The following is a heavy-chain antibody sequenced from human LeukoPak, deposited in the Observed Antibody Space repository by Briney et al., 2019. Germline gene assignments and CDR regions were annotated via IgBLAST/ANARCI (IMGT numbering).Heavy chain of an antibody. V-gene: IGHV3-74*01. D-gene: IGHD3-10*01. J-gene: IGHJ4*02. CDR2: INSDGSST. Sequence: AGGSLRLSCAASGFTFSSYWMHWVRQAPGKGLVWVSRINSDGSSTSYADSVKGRFTISRDNSKNTLYLQMNSLRAEDTAVYYCARGRLGRLWFGELWSFDYWGQGTLVTVSS. CDR1: GFTFSSYW. CDR3: ARGRLGRLWFGELWSFDY.